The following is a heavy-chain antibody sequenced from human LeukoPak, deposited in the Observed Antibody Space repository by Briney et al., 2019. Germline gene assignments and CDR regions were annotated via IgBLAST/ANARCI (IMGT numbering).Heavy chain of an antibody. Sequence: PGGSLRLSCAASGFTFSSYWMSWVRQAPGKGLEWVANIKQDGSEKYYVDSVKGRFIISRDNAKNSLYLQMNSLRAEDTAVYYCARGSRENGDYFDYWGQGTLVTVSS. CDR1: GFTFSSYW. CDR2: IKQDGSEK. CDR3: ARGSRENGDYFDY. V-gene: IGHV3-7*01. J-gene: IGHJ4*02. D-gene: IGHD4-17*01.